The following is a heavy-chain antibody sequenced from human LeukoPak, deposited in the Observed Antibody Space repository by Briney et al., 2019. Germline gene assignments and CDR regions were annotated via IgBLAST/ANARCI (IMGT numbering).Heavy chain of an antibody. Sequence: GGSLRLSCAASGFTFSSSGMHWVRQAPGKGLEWVAFISYDGSNRYYADSVKGRFTISRDNSKNTLYLQMSSLRAEDTAVYYCAKETRGSYSDYWGQGTLVTVSS. CDR1: GFTFSSSG. J-gene: IGHJ4*02. CDR3: AKETRGSYSDY. CDR2: ISYDGSNR. D-gene: IGHD5-12*01. V-gene: IGHV3-30*02.